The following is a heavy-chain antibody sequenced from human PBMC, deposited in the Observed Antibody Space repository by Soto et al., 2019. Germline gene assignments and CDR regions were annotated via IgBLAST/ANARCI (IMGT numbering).Heavy chain of an antibody. J-gene: IGHJ4*02. Sequence: GGSLRLSCAASGFTFSSYGMHWVRQAPGKGLEWVAVISYDGSNKYYADSVKGRFTISRDNSKDTLYLQMNSLRAEDTAVYYCAKGDGTIAVAGYFDYWGQGTLVTVSS. D-gene: IGHD6-19*01. CDR2: ISYDGSNK. V-gene: IGHV3-30*18. CDR3: AKGDGTIAVAGYFDY. CDR1: GFTFSSYG.